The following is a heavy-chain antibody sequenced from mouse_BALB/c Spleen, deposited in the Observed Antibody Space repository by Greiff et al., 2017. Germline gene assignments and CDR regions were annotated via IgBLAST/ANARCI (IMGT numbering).Heavy chain of an antibody. Sequence: VKLVESGPGLVAPSQSLSITCTVSGFSLTSYDISWIRQPPGKGLEWLGVIWTGGGTNYNSAFMSRLSISKDNSKSQVFLKMNSLQTDDTAIYYCVRDYYGPNWYFDVWGAGTTVTVSS. D-gene: IGHD1-2*01. V-gene: IGHV2-9-2*01. CDR1: GFSLTSYD. CDR2: IWTGGGT. CDR3: VRDYYGPNWYFDV. J-gene: IGHJ1*01.